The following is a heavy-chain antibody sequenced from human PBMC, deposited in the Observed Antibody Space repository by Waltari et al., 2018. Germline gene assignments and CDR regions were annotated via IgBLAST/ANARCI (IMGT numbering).Heavy chain of an antibody. J-gene: IGHJ4*02. CDR2: ISAYNGNT. Sequence: QVQLVQSGPEMKKPGASVKVSCKASGYTFIRYSIDWVRQASGQGLEWMGWISAYNGNTNYAQKFQGRVTMTTETSTSTVYMELRSLRSDDTAVYYCTRGYGNYYGSGSYHFGGQGTLVTVAS. V-gene: IGHV1-18*01. CDR1: GYTFIRYS. D-gene: IGHD3-10*01. CDR3: TRGYGNYYGSGSYHF.